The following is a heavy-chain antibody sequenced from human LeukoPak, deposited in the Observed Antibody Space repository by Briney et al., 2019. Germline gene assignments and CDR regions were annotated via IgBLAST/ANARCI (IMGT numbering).Heavy chain of an antibody. CDR3: AKSFTTAFDY. J-gene: IGHJ4*02. V-gene: IGHV3-23*01. CDR2: ISGSSGST. D-gene: IGHD4-17*01. CDR1: GFTFSSYA. Sequence: TGGSLRLSCAASGFTFSSYAMNWVRQAPGKGLEWVSAISGSSGSTYYADSVKGRFTISRDNSKNTLYLQMNSLRAEDTAVYYCAKSFTTAFDYWGQGTLVTVSS.